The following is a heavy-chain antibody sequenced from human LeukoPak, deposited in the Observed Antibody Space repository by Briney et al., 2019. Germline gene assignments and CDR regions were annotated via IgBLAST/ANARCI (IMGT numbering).Heavy chain of an antibody. J-gene: IGHJ4*02. V-gene: IGHV4-39*01. D-gene: IGHD5-18*01. CDR1: GGSISSSSYY. CDR2: IYYSGST. Sequence: SETLSLTCTVSGGSISSSSYYWGWIRQPPGKGLEWIGSIYYSGSTYYNPSLKSRVTISVDTSKNQFSLLLSSVTAADTAVYYCARTWIQLWLLYYWGEGTLVTVSS. CDR3: ARTWIQLWLLYY.